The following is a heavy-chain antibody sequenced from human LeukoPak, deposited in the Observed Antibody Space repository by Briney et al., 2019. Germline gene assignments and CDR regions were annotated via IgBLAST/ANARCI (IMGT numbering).Heavy chain of an antibody. Sequence: SQTLSLTCTVSGGSISSGDYYWSWIRQPPGKGLEWIGYIYYSGSTYYNPSLKSRVTISVDTSKNQFSLKLSSVTAADTAVYYCARATDAARPSPLGMDVWGQGTTVTVSS. CDR2: IYYSGST. D-gene: IGHD6-6*01. CDR1: GGSISSGDYY. CDR3: ARATDAARPSPLGMDV. V-gene: IGHV4-30-4*01. J-gene: IGHJ6*02.